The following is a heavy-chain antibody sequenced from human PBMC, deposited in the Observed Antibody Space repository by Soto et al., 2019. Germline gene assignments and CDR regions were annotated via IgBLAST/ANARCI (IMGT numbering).Heavy chain of an antibody. J-gene: IGHJ6*03. Sequence: QVQLQESGPGLVKPSETLSLTCTVSGCSISSYYWSWIRQPPGKGLEWIGYIYYSGSTNYNPSLKSRVTISVDTSKNQFSLKLSSVTAADTAVYYCARRGYSYGYGYYYYYMDVWGKGTTVTVSS. V-gene: IGHV4-59*08. D-gene: IGHD5-18*01. CDR3: ARRGYSYGYGYYYYYMDV. CDR2: IYYSGST. CDR1: GCSISSYY.